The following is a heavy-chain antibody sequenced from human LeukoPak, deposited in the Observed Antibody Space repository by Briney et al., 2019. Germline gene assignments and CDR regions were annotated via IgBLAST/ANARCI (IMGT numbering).Heavy chain of an antibody. CDR2: IRYDGSNK. D-gene: IGHD2-8*01. J-gene: IGHJ4*02. CDR1: GFTFSSYG. V-gene: IGHV3-30*02. Sequence: GGSLRLSCAASGFTFSSYGMHWVRQAPGKGLEWVAFIRYDGSNKYYADSVKGRFTTSRDNSKNTLYLQMNSLRAEDTAVYYCAKDMGYDKYYFDYWGQGTLVTVSS. CDR3: AKDMGYDKYYFDY.